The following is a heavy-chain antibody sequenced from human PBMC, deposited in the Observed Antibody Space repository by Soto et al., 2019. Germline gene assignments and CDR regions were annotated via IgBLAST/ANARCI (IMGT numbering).Heavy chain of an antibody. CDR1: GGSISSGGYY. Sequence: SETLSLTCTVSGGSISSGGYYWSWIRQHPGKGLEWIGYIYYSGSTYYNPSLKSRVTISVDTSKNQFSLKLSPVTAADTAVYYCARVNDYIWGSYRPARNIDYWGQGTLVTVSS. D-gene: IGHD3-16*02. V-gene: IGHV4-31*03. CDR3: ARVNDYIWGSYRPARNIDY. J-gene: IGHJ4*02. CDR2: IYYSGST.